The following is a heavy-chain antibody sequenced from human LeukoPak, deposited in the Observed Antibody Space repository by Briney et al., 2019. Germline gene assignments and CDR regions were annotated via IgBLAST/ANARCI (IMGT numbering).Heavy chain of an antibody. V-gene: IGHV4-59*01. CDR2: ISHSGNT. D-gene: IGHD3-16*01. CDR3: ARVGRGDYVWGSYSFDY. CDR1: GGSISNYY. Sequence: SETLSLTCTVTGGSISNYYWSWIRQPPGKGLEWIGYISHSGNTNYNPSLKSRVAISLDTSKNQFSLILSSVTAADTAVYYCARVGRGDYVWGSYSFDYWGQGTLVTVSS. J-gene: IGHJ4*02.